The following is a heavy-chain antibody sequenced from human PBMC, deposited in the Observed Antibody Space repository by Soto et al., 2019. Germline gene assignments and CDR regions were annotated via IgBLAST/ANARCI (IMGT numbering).Heavy chain of an antibody. CDR1: GGSISSGDYY. Sequence: QVQLQESGPGLVKPSQTLSLTCTVSGGSISSGDYYWSWIRQPPGKGLEWIGYIYYSGSTYYNPSLKSRVTISVDTSKNQVSLKLSSVTAADTAVYYCARVGADSSSWYLHAFDIWGQGTMVTVSS. D-gene: IGHD6-13*01. CDR2: IYYSGST. J-gene: IGHJ3*02. CDR3: ARVGADSSSWYLHAFDI. V-gene: IGHV4-30-4*01.